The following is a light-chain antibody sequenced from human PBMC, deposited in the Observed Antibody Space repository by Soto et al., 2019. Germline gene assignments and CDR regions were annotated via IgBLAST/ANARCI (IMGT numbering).Light chain of an antibody. CDR3: QQYKSYPLT. Sequence: DIHMTQSPSTLSASLGDRVTITCRASQNIITWLAWYQQKPGKAPKLLIYDASSLQSGVPSRFSGSGSGTELTLTISSLQPDDFATYYCQQYKSYPLTFGGGTKVDIK. CDR2: DAS. J-gene: IGKJ4*01. CDR1: QNIITW. V-gene: IGKV1-5*01.